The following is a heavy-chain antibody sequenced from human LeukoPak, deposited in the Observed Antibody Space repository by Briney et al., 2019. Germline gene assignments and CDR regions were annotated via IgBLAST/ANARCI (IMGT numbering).Heavy chain of an antibody. Sequence: SETLSLTCTVSAGSISSGSYYWHWLRQPAGKGLEWIGRFYNSGRTNFNPSLKSRVTISADTSKNQFSLKVRSVTAADTAVYYCARGDLKSDWFDPWGQGTLVTVSS. CDR2: FYNSGRT. J-gene: IGHJ5*02. CDR3: ARGDLKSDWFDP. CDR1: AGSISSGSYY. V-gene: IGHV4-61*02. D-gene: IGHD3-3*01.